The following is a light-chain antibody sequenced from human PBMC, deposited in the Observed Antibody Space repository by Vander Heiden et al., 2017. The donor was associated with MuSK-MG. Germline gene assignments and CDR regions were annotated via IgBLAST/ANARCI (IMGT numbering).Light chain of an antibody. CDR3: QLYNSYSQAT. J-gene: IGKJ2*01. V-gene: IGKV1-5*01. Sequence: DIQMTQSPSTLSASVGDRVTITCRASQSISSWLAWYQQKPGKAPKLLIYDASSLQSGVPSRFSGSGSGTEFTLTISSLQPDDFATYYCQLYNSYSQATFGQGTKLEIK. CDR2: DAS. CDR1: QSISSW.